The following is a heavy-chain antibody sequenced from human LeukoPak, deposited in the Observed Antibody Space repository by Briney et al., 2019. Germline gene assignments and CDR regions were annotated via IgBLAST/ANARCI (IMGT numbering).Heavy chain of an antibody. CDR2: ISDSVGST. D-gene: IGHD2-8*01. J-gene: IGHJ4*02. CDR3: ARDSPVLTY. V-gene: IGHV3-23*01. Sequence: GGSLRLSCAASGFTFSSHAMSWVRQAPGKGLEWVSAISDSVGSTYYADSVKGRFTISRDNSKSTLYLQMNSLRAEDTAVYYCARDSPVLTYWGQGTLVTVSS. CDR1: GFTFSSHA.